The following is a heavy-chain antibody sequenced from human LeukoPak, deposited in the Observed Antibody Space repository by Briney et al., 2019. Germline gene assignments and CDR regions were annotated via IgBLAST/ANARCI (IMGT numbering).Heavy chain of an antibody. D-gene: IGHD2/OR15-2a*01. J-gene: IGHJ4*02. CDR3: VRGCNRASCPYYFDS. V-gene: IGHV3-21*06. CDR2: ISSSSSYI. CDR1: GFTFSSYS. Sequence: GGSLRLSCAASGFTFSSYSMNWVRQAPGKGLEWVSSISSSSSYIYYADSVKDRFTISRDNAENSLYLQMNSLRAEDTAVYYCVRGCNRASCPYYFDSWAQGTLVTVSS.